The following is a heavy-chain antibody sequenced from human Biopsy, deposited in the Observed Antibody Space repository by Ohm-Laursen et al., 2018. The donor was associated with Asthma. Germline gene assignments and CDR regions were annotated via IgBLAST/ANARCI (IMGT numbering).Heavy chain of an antibody. CDR1: GGSISSFY. Sequence: SETLSLTWRVYGGSISSFYWSWIRQSPEKGLEWMGYAYWTGSTNYNPSLKSRITMSVDTSKNRMFLELTSVTAADTAIYYCVRAVRNEQWLAPFDYWGQGKPVTVSS. CDR2: AYWTGST. D-gene: IGHD6-19*01. V-gene: IGHV4-59*01. CDR3: VRAVRNEQWLAPFDY. J-gene: IGHJ4*02.